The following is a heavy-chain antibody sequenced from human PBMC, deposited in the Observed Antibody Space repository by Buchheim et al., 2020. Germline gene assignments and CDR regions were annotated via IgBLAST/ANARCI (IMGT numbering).Heavy chain of an antibody. CDR2: ISYDGRNI. V-gene: IGHV3-30*18. CDR1: GFTFNHYG. J-gene: IGHJ4*02. D-gene: IGHD6-19*01. CDR3: AKAYNIQVAGIPPFDY. Sequence: QVQLVESGGGVVQPGTSLRLSCAASGFTFNHYGMHWVRQAPGKGLEWVAVISYDGRNIYYADSMRGRFTISRDNSKNTLSLQMNGLRGEDTAIYYCAKAYNIQVAGIPPFDYRGQGTL.